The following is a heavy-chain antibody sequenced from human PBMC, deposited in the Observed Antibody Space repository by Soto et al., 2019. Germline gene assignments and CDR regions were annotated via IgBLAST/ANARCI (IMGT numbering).Heavy chain of an antibody. CDR2: IYNDGTYS. D-gene: IGHD3-10*01. Sequence: GSLRLSCAASGFIFKMYWMHWVRQSPGKGLVWISRIYNDGTYSDYADSVRGRFTISRDNVNDTLYLQMNNLRAEDSGLYYCTRGPRPISTGTGAYWGQGTQVTVSS. CDR3: TRGPRPISTGTGAY. CDR1: GFIFKMYW. V-gene: IGHV3-74*01. J-gene: IGHJ4*02.